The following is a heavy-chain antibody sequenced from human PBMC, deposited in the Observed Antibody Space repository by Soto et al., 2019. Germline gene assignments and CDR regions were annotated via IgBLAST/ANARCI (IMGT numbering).Heavy chain of an antibody. Sequence: GGSLRLSCAASGFTFSSYAMHWVRQAPGKGLEWVAVISYDGSNKYYADSVKGRFTISRDNSKNTLYLQMNSLRAEDTAVYYCARDKGIAVGDAFDIWGQGTMVTVSS. D-gene: IGHD6-19*01. CDR2: ISYDGSNK. CDR3: ARDKGIAVGDAFDI. CDR1: GFTFSSYA. V-gene: IGHV3-30-3*01. J-gene: IGHJ3*02.